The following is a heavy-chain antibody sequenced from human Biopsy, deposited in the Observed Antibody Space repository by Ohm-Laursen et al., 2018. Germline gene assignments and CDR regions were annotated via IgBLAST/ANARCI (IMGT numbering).Heavy chain of an antibody. CDR1: GFTFGDYY. Sequence: SLRLSCAASGFTFGDYYMSWIRQAPGKGLEWLSYISGSGVTKMYADSVKGQFTVSRDNAKNSLYLEMNNLTVEDTVVYYCATDGAGSYNENWGQGTLVSVSS. V-gene: IGHV3-11*01. D-gene: IGHD3-10*01. J-gene: IGHJ4*02. CDR3: ATDGAGSYNEN. CDR2: ISGSGVTK.